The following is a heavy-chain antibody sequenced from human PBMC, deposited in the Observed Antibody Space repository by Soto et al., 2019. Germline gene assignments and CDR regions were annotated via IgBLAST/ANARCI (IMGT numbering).Heavy chain of an antibody. J-gene: IGHJ3*02. CDR2: IKSKSNGGTT. D-gene: IGHD3-22*01. Sequence: PGGSMRLSCAASGFTFSNAWMNWVRQAPGKGLEWVGRIKSKSNGGTTDYAAPVKGRFTISRDDSKNTLYLQMNSLKTEDTALYYCTTGEAYDSSVYYPDAFDIWGQGTMVTVSS. CDR3: TTGEAYDSSVYYPDAFDI. CDR1: GFTFSNAW. V-gene: IGHV3-15*07.